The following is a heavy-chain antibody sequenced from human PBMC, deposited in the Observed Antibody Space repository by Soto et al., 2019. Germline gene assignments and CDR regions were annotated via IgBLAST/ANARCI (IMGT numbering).Heavy chain of an antibody. CDR2: ISAYNGNT. V-gene: IGHV1-18*01. CDR3: ARVFIAAAGTDYYYYYGMDV. Sequence: ASVKVSCKASGYTFTSYGISWVRQAPGQGLEWMGWISAYNGNTNYAQKLQGRVTMTTDTSTSTAYMELRRLRSDDTAVYYCARVFIAAAGTDYYYYYGMDVWGQGTTVTVSS. D-gene: IGHD6-13*01. J-gene: IGHJ6*02. CDR1: GYTFTSYG.